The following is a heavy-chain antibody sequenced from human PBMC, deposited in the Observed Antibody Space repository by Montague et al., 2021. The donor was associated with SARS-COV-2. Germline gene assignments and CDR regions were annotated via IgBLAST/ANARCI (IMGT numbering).Heavy chain of an antibody. Sequence: SETLSLTCTVSGGSISSYYWSWIRQPPGKGLEWIGYIYYSGSTNYNPSLKIRVTISVDTSKNQFSLKLSAVTAADTAVYYCAGGGGDSGYDHDYWGQGTLVTVSS. V-gene: IGHV4-59*01. CDR2: IYYSGST. CDR3: AGGGGDSGYDHDY. CDR1: GGSISSYY. D-gene: IGHD5-12*01. J-gene: IGHJ4*02.